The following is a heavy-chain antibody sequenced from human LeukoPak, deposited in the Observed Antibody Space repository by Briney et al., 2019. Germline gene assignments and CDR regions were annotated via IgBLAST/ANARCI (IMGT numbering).Heavy chain of an antibody. J-gene: IGHJ3*02. CDR1: GFSFSHYE. Sequence: PGGSLRLSCAASGFSFSHYEMNWVRQAPGKGLEWVAYIDTIGRTIYYAASVRGRFTISRDNAENSLFLQMNSLRAEDTAVYYRSRDLWIDNWYWGASDIWGHGTMVTVSS. D-gene: IGHD1-1*01. CDR3: SRDLWIDNWYWGASDI. V-gene: IGHV3-48*03. CDR2: IDTIGRTI.